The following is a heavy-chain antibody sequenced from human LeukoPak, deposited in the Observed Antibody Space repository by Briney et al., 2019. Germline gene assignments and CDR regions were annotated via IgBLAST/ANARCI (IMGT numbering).Heavy chain of an antibody. D-gene: IGHD1-1*01. CDR1: GFTFSSYT. CDR3: ARGSADDDDKWIDP. V-gene: IGHV3-48*04. J-gene: IGHJ5*02. Sequence: GGSLRLSCTVSGFTFSSYTMHWVRQAPGKGLEWVSYISSSPINIYYADSVRGRFTISRDNAKNSVFLQMNSLRAEDTAVYYCARGSADDDDKWIDPWGQGTLVTVSS. CDR2: ISSSPINI.